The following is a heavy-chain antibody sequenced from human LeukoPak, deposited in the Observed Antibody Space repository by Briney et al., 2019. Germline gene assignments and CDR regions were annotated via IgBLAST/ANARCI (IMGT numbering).Heavy chain of an antibody. D-gene: IGHD3-16*02. V-gene: IGHV4-59*08. CDR1: GGSTSSYY. CDR2: IYYSGST. CDR3: ARRVVPRDWYFDL. J-gene: IGHJ2*01. Sequence: SETLSLTCTVSGGSTSSYYWSWIRQPPGKGLEWIGYIYYSGSTNYNPSLKSRVTISVDTSKNQFSLKLSSVTAADTAVYYCARRVVPRDWYFDLWGRGTLVTVSS.